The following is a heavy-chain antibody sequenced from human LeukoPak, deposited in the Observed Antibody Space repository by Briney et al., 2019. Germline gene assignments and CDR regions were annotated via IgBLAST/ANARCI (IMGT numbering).Heavy chain of an antibody. V-gene: IGHV3-7*03. D-gene: IGHD1-26*01. J-gene: IGHJ4*02. CDR1: GFIFSGSW. Sequence: GGSLRLSCAASGFIFSGSWMAWVRQAPGKGLEWLANINEDGSDKNYVESLKGRFTISRDNAKSSLYLQMNSLRAEDTAVYYCAKAVGGNDYWGQGTLVTVSS. CDR2: INEDGSDK. CDR3: AKAVGGNDY.